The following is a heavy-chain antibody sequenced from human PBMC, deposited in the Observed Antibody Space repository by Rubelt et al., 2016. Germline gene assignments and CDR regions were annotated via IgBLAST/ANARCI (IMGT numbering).Heavy chain of an antibody. Sequence: WMGWINAGNGNTKYSQKFQGRVTITRDTSASTAYMELSSLRSEDTAVYYCAREGYCGGDCYEPFDFWGQGTLVTVSS. J-gene: IGHJ4*02. CDR2: INAGNGNT. V-gene: IGHV1-3*01. CDR3: AREGYCGGDCYEPFDF. D-gene: IGHD2-21*02.